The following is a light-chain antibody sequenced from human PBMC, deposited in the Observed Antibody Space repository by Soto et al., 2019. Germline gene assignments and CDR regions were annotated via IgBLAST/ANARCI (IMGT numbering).Light chain of an antibody. Sequence: QSVLTQSSSASASLGSSVKLTCTLSSGHSSYIIAWHQQQPGKAPRYLMKLEGSGSYNKGSGVPDRFSGSSSGADRYLTISPLQFEDEADYDCETWDSNTRVFGGGTKLTVL. CDR2: LEGSGSY. CDR1: SGHSSYI. J-gene: IGLJ2*01. V-gene: IGLV4-60*02. CDR3: ETWDSNTRV.